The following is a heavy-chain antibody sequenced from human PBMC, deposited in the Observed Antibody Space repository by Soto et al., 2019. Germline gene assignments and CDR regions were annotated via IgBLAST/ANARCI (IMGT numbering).Heavy chain of an antibody. CDR2: IYYSGST. V-gene: IGHV4-59*01. CDR1: GGSISSYY. D-gene: IGHD2-15*01. Sequence: SETLSLTCTVSGGSISSYYGSWIRQPPGKGLEWIGYIYYSGSTYYNPSLKSRVTISVDTSRNQFSLKVSSVTAADTAVYYCARTTCSGGTCYGGGYYYYYMDVWGKGTTVTVSS. J-gene: IGHJ6*03. CDR3: ARTTCSGGTCYGGGYYYYYMDV.